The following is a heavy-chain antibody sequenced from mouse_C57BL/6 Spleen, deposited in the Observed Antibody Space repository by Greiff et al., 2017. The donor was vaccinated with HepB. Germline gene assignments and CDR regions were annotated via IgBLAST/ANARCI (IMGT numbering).Heavy chain of an antibody. J-gene: IGHJ4*01. CDR1: GFTFSDYG. D-gene: IGHD2-10*02. Sequence: EVQVVESGGGLVKPGGSLKLSCAASGFTFSDYGMHWVRQAPEKGLEWVAYISSGSSTIYYADTVKGRFTISRDNAKNTLFLQMTSLRSEDTAMYYCAKGSIYSAMDYWGQGTSVTVSS. CDR3: AKGSIYSAMDY. CDR2: ISSGSSTI. V-gene: IGHV5-17*01.